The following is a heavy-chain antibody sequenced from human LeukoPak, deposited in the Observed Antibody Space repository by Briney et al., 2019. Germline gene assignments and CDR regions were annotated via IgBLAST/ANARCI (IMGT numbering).Heavy chain of an antibody. Sequence: ASVKVSCKASGGTFSSYAISWVRQAPGQGLEWMGGIIPIFGTANYAQKFQGRVTITTDESTSTAYMELRSLRSDDTAVYYCARVGKELAARWFDPWGQGTLVTVSS. D-gene: IGHD6-25*01. J-gene: IGHJ5*02. V-gene: IGHV1-69*05. CDR3: ARVGKELAARWFDP. CDR2: IIPIFGTA. CDR1: GGTFSSYA.